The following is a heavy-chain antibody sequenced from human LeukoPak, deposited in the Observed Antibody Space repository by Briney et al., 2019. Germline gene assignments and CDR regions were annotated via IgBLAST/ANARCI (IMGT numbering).Heavy chain of an antibody. J-gene: IGHJ4*02. CDR3: ARQGDSSGYPFDY. CDR1: GFTFSSYS. Sequence: KTGGSLRLSCAASGFTFSSYSMNWVRQAPGKGLEWVSSISSSSSYIYYADSVKGRFTISRDNAKNSLYLQMNSLRAEDTAMYYCARQGDSSGYPFDYWGQGTLVTVSS. V-gene: IGHV3-21*04. CDR2: ISSSSSYI. D-gene: IGHD3-22*01.